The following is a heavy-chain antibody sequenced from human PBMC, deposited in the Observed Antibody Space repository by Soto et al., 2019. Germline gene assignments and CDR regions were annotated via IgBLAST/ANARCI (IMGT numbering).Heavy chain of an antibody. J-gene: IGHJ4*02. CDR2: ISGGGNDR. D-gene: IGHD6-13*01. V-gene: IGHV3-23*01. Sequence: EVQLLESGGGLVQPGGSLTLSCAASGFTFSSYAMSWVRQAPGKGLEWVSAISGGGNDRFYADSVRGRFTISRDNSRNTLYLHMNSLRAEDTAVHYCARSLFIASTDTEPFDSWGQGTLVTVSS. CDR1: GFTFSSYA. CDR3: ARSLFIASTDTEPFDS.